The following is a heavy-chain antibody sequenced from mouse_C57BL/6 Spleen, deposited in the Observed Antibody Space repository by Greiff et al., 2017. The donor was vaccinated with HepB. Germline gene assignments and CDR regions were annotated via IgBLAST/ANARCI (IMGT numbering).Heavy chain of an antibody. CDR2: IDPETGGT. CDR3: TRVPYYGSPALFAY. CDR1: GYTFTDYE. D-gene: IGHD1-1*01. J-gene: IGHJ3*01. V-gene: IGHV1-15*01. Sequence: VKLMESGAELVRPGASVTLSCKASGYTFTDYEMHWVKQTPVHGLEWIGAIDPETGGTAYNQKFKGKAILTADKSSSTAYMELRSLTSEDSAVYYCTRVPYYGSPALFAYWGQGTLVTVSA.